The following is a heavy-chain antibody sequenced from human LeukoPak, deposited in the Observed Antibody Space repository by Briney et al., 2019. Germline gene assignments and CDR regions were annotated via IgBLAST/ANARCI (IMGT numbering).Heavy chain of an antibody. V-gene: IGHV3-53*01. CDR3: ARSPYYYGMDV. CDR1: GFTVSSNY. J-gene: IGHJ6*02. CDR2: IYSGGST. Sequence: PGGSLRLSCAASGFTVSSNYMSWVRQAPGEGLEGGSVIYSGGSTYYADSVKGRFTISRHNSKNTLYLQMNSLRAEDTAVYYCARSPYYYGMDVWGQGTTVTVSS.